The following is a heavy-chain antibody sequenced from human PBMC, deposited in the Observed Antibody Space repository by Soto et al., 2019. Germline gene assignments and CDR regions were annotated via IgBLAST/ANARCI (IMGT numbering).Heavy chain of an antibody. Sequence: ASVKVSCKASDYTFTSYGISWVRQAPGQGLEWMGWISAYNGNTNYAQKLQGRVTMTTDTSTSTAYMELRSLRSDDTAVYYCASGQVWFGELHPGYYYYYMDVWGKGTTVTVSS. V-gene: IGHV1-18*01. D-gene: IGHD3-10*01. J-gene: IGHJ6*03. CDR2: ISAYNGNT. CDR1: DYTFTSYG. CDR3: ASGQVWFGELHPGYYYYYMDV.